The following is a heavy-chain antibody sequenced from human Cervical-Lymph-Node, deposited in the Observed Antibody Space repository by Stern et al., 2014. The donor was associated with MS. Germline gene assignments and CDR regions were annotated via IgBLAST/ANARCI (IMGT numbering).Heavy chain of an antibody. Sequence: QVQLVQSGAEVKKPGASVKVSCKASGYTFTSYAMHWVRQAPGQRLEWMGWINAGNGNTKYSQKFQGRVTITRATSASTAYMELSSLRSEDTAVYYCARGGSGSSNRFMDVWGQGTTVTVSS. D-gene: IGHD6-19*01. V-gene: IGHV1-3*01. CDR1: GYTFTSYA. CDR2: INAGNGNT. J-gene: IGHJ6*02. CDR3: ARGGSGSSNRFMDV.